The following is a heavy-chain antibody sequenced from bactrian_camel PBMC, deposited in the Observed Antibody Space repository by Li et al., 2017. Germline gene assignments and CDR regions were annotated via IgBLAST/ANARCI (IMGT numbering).Heavy chain of an antibody. CDR1: GFTFRSYY. Sequence: VQLVESGGGLVQPGGSLRLSCAASGFTFRSYYMSWVRQAPGKGLEWVSTINSGGGTTYYADSVKGRFTISLDNGKSTVYLVMDNLKPEDSAVYHCAYGHTWGSPKSCWGQGTQVTVS. CDR2: INSGGGTT. V-gene: IGHV3S40*01. J-gene: IGHJ4*01. CDR3: AYGHTWGSPKSC. D-gene: IGHD5*01.